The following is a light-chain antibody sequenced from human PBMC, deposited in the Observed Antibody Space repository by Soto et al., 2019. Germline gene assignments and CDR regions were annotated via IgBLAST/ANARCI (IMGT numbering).Light chain of an antibody. V-gene: IGKV4-1*01. CDR2: WAS. J-gene: IGKJ1*01. Sequence: DIVMTQSPDSLAVSLGERATINCRSSQSVLYSSNNKNYLAWYQQKPGQPPKLLIYWASTRESGVPDRFTGSGSGTDLPLTISSLQAEDVAVYYCQQYYICPHTLGQGTKVEIK. CDR1: QSVLYSSNNKNY. CDR3: QQYYICPHT.